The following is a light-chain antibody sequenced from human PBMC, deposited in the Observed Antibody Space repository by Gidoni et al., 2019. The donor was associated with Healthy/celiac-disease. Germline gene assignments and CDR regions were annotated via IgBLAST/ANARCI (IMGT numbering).Light chain of an antibody. CDR2: AAS. Sequence: DIPITQSPSSLSASVGARVTIPCRASQSISSYLNWYQQKPGKAPKLLIYAASSLQSGVPSRFSGSGSGTDFTRTISSLQPEDFATDYCQQSYSTPRVTFGPGTKVDIK. CDR1: QSISSY. V-gene: IGKV1-39*01. CDR3: QQSYSTPRVT. J-gene: IGKJ3*01.